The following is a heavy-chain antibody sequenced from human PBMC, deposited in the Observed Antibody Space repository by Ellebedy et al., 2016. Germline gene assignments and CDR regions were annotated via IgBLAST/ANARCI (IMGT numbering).Heavy chain of an antibody. J-gene: IGHJ4*02. CDR1: GGSISSSSYY. D-gene: IGHD6-19*01. V-gene: IGHV4-39*01. CDR2: IYYSGST. Sequence: SETLSLTCTVSGGSISSSSYYWGWIRQPPGKGLEWIGSIYYSGSTYYNPSLKSRVTITVDTSKNQFSLKLSSVTAADKAVYYCARHFDIAVAANWGQGTLVTVSS. CDR3: ARHFDIAVAAN.